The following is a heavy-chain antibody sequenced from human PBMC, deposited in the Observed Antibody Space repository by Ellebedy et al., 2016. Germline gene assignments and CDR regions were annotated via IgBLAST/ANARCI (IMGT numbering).Heavy chain of an antibody. CDR3: ARGGSGWHDAFDI. CDR1: GYGFTTYW. J-gene: IGHJ3*02. D-gene: IGHD6-19*01. V-gene: IGHV5-51*01. Sequence: GESLKISXKASGYGFTTYWIGWVRQMPGKGLEWMGIIYPGDSDTRYSPSFQGQVTISADKSISTAYLQWSSLKASDTAMYYCARGGSGWHDAFDIWGQGTMVTVSS. CDR2: IYPGDSDT.